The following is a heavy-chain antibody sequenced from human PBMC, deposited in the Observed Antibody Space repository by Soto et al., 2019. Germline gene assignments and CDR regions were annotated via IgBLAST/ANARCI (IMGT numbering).Heavy chain of an antibody. CDR3: AKDQPKEDYYYYGMDV. CDR1: GFTFSSYA. CDR2: ISGSGGST. Sequence: PGGSLRLSCAASGFTFSSYAMSWVRQAPGKGLEWVSAISGSGGSTYYADSVKGRFTISRDNSKNTLYLQMNSLRAEDTAVYYCAKDQPKEDYYYYGMDVWGQGTTVTVSS. V-gene: IGHV3-23*01. J-gene: IGHJ6*02.